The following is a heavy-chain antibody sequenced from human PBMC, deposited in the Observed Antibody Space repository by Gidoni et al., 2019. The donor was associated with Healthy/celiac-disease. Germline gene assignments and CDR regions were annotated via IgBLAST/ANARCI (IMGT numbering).Heavy chain of an antibody. V-gene: IGHV3-21*01. J-gene: IGHJ4*02. CDR2: ISSSSSYI. CDR1: GFTFSSDS. D-gene: IGHD6-6*01. Sequence: EVQLVESGGGLVKPGVSLRLSCAASGFTFSSDSMNWVRQAPGKGLEWVSSISSSSSYIYYADSVKGRFTISRDNAKNSLYLQMNSLRAEDTAVYYCARDTYSSSSGPYYFDYWGQGTLVTVSS. CDR3: ARDTYSSSSGPYYFDY.